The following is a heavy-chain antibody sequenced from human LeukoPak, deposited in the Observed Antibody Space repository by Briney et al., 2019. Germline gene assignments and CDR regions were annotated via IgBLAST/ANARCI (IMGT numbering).Heavy chain of an antibody. CDR3: VSFYETY. J-gene: IGHJ4*02. CDR2: INGDGSWT. D-gene: IGHD2-2*01. CDR1: GNYW. V-gene: IGHV3-74*01. Sequence: GGSLRPSCAASGNYWMHWVRQAPGKGLVWVSHINGDGSWTTYADSVKGRFTISKDNAKNTVYLQMNNLRAEDTAVYYCVSFYETYWGRGTLVTVSS.